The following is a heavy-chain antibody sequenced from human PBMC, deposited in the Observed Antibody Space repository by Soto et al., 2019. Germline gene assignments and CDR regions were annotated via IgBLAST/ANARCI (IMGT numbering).Heavy chain of an antibody. CDR1: GGTFSSYA. D-gene: IGHD2-15*01. V-gene: IGHV1-69*12. Sequence: QVQLVQSGAEVKKPGSSVKVSCKASGGTFSSYAISWVRQAPGQGLEWMGGIIPIFGTADYAQKFQGRVTITAYESTSPAYRELSSLRSEDTAVYYCASVESQRYYDGMDVWGQGTTVTVSS. J-gene: IGHJ6*02. CDR2: IIPIFGTA. CDR3: ASVESQRYYDGMDV.